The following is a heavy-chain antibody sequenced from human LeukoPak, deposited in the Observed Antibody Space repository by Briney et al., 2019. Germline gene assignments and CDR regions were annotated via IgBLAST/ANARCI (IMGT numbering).Heavy chain of an antibody. CDR3: AFNGWYQEVDY. CDR1: GFTFSSYG. CDR2: IRFDGSYE. Sequence: GGSLRLSCAASGFTFSSYGMHWVRQAPGKGLEWVTFIRFDGSYEDYADSVKGRFTISRDNSKNTLYLQMNSLRAEDTAVYYCAFNGWYQEVDYWGQGTLVTVSS. J-gene: IGHJ4*02. V-gene: IGHV3-30*02. D-gene: IGHD6-19*01.